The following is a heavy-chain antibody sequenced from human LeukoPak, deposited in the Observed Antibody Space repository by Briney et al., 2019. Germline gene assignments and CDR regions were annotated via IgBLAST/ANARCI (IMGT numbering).Heavy chain of an antibody. Sequence: PGGSLRLSCAASGFRFSSYAMSWVRQAPGKGLEWVANIKQDGSEKYYVDSVKGRFTISRDNAKNSLYLQMNSLRAEDTAVYYCARVGFGEEAFDIWGQGTMVTVSS. CDR1: GFRFSSYA. J-gene: IGHJ3*02. D-gene: IGHD3-16*01. CDR3: ARVGFGEEAFDI. V-gene: IGHV3-7*01. CDR2: IKQDGSEK.